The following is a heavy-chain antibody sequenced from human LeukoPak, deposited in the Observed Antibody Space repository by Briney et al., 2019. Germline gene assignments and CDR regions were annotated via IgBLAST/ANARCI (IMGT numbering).Heavy chain of an antibody. CDR3: ARYRDSYYYMDV. V-gene: IGHV1-2*02. Sequence: GASVKVSCKASGYTFTSYGISWVRQAPGQGLEWMGWINPKSGGTSYAQKFQGRVTMTRDTSISTAYMDMSSLRSDDTAVYYCARYRDSYYYMDVWGKGTTVAVSS. D-gene: IGHD4-17*01. CDR1: GYTFTSYG. CDR2: INPKSGGT. J-gene: IGHJ6*03.